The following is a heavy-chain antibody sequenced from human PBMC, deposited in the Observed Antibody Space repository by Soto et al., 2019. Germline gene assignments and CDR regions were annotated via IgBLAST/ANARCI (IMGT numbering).Heavy chain of an antibody. V-gene: IGHV3-30*09. J-gene: IGHJ1*01. CDR3: ARRALVTTRYFQH. CDR2: ISHNGANK. Sequence: GGSLSLSCAGSGFTFSNFPLHWVRQAPGKGLEWVAVISHNGANKYYADAVKGRFALSRDNSKDTVFLQTDSLRGDDTAIYYCARRALVTTRYFQHWGQGTQVTVSS. CDR1: GFTFSNFP. D-gene: IGHD4-4*01.